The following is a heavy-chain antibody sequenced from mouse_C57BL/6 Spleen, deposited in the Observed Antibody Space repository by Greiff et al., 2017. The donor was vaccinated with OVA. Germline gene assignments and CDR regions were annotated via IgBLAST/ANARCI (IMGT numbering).Heavy chain of an antibody. J-gene: IGHJ2*01. D-gene: IGHD2-1*01. CDR1: GYTFTSYW. CDR2: IDPSDSYT. V-gene: IGHV1-50*01. Sequence: QVQLQQPGAELVKPGASVKLSCKASGYTFTSYWMQWVKQRPGQGLEWIGEIDPSDSYTNYNQKFKGKATLTVDTSSSTAYMQLSSLTSEDAAVYYCARRDGGNPDYWGQGTTLTVSS. CDR3: ARRDGGNPDY.